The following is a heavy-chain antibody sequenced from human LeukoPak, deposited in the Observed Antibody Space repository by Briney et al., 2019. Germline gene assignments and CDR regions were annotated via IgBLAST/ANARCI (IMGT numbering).Heavy chain of an antibody. CDR1: GFTFSSSW. V-gene: IGHV3-74*01. CDR3: ARGAPIDH. Sequence: GGSLRLSCAASGFTFSSSWMYWLRHSPGKGLVCVSRMNSDVTTISYADSVRGRFTISRDNAQNTLHLQMDSLRVEDTAVYYCARGAPIDHWGQGVLVTVSS. J-gene: IGHJ5*02. CDR2: MNSDVTTI.